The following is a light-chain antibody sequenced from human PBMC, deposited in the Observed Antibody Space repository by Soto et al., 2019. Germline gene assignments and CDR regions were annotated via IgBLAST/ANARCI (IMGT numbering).Light chain of an antibody. Sequence: ESVLTQSPRTLSLSPGKRATLSCRASQSVSSSYLAWYQQKPGQAPRLLIYGASSRATGIPNRFSGSGSGTDFTLTISRLEPEDFAVYYCQHYGSSLSITFGQGTRLEI. V-gene: IGKV3-20*01. J-gene: IGKJ5*01. CDR2: GAS. CDR3: QHYGSSLSIT. CDR1: QSVSSSY.